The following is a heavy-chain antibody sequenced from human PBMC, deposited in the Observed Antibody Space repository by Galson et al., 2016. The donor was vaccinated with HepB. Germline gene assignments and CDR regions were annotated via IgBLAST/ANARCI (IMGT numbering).Heavy chain of an antibody. J-gene: IGHJ4*02. CDR1: GFTFSRYG. CDR3: ARDLNTAVFNVANFDN. Sequence: SLRLSCAAPGFTFSRYGMHWVRQAPGKGLEWVAVIWHDGNNKYYADSVKGRFTIARDNSQSTLYLQMNSLRAEDTALYYCARDLNTAVFNVANFDNWGQGTLVTVSS. D-gene: IGHD6-19*01. CDR2: IWHDGNNK. V-gene: IGHV3-33*01.